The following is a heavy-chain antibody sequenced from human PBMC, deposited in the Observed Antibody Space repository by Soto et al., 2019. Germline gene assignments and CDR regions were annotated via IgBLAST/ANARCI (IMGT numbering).Heavy chain of an antibody. J-gene: IGHJ4*02. CDR2: ISSSGSTI. CDR3: ARDRVDTAMVRFDY. D-gene: IGHD5-18*01. V-gene: IGHV3-48*03. Sequence: EVQLVESGGGLVQPGGSLRLSCAASGFTFSSYEMNWVRQAPGKGLEWVSYISSSGSTIYYADSVKGRFTISRDNPKNSLYLQMNSLRAEDTAVYYCARDRVDTAMVRFDYWGQGTLVTVSS. CDR1: GFTFSSYE.